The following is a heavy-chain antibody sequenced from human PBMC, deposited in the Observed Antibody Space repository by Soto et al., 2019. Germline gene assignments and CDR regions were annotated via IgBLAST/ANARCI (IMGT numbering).Heavy chain of an antibody. J-gene: IGHJ6*02. CDR2: IYPGDSDT. CDR3: ATRGGYRYGSTDYGMDV. D-gene: IGHD5-18*01. Sequence: GESLKISCKGSGYSFTSYWIGWVRQMPGKGLEWMGIIYPGDSDTRYSPSFQGQVTISADKSISTAYLQWSSLKASDTDMYYCATRGGYRYGSTDYGMDVWGQGNTVTVSS. CDR1: GYSFTSYW. V-gene: IGHV5-51*01.